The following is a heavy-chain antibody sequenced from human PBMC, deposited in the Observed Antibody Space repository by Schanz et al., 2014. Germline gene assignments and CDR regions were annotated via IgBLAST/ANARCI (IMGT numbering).Heavy chain of an antibody. J-gene: IGHJ3*01. Sequence: VQLVESGGGVVQPGGSLRLSCVASGFSFSGFAVHWVRQAPGKGLEWVSIVSHDGFTKHYADSVRGRFTLSRDNSKNTVYLQMNSLRSEDTAVYYCTRDRGALINHNDALDLWGQGTMVSVSS. CDR2: VSHDGFTK. CDR1: GFSFSGFA. V-gene: IGHV3-30*04. CDR3: TRDRGALINHNDALDL. D-gene: IGHD3-16*01.